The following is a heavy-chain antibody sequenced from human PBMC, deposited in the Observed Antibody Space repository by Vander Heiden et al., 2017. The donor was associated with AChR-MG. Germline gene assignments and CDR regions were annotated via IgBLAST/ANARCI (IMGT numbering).Heavy chain of an antibody. CDR3: ARGGFMGPRRFLEWLSKGWFDP. CDR2: IIPIVGTA. V-gene: IGHV1-69*06. CDR1: GGTFSSYA. Sequence: QVQLVQSVAEVKKPGSSVKVSCKASGGTFSSYAISCVRQAPGQGLEWMGGIIPIVGTANYAQKFQGRVTMTADKSTSTAYMELSSLRSEDTAVYYCARGGFMGPRRFLEWLSKGWFDPWGQGTLVTVSS. D-gene: IGHD3-3*01. J-gene: IGHJ5*02.